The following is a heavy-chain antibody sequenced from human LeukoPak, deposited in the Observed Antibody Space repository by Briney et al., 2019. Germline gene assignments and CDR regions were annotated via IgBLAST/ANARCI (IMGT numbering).Heavy chain of an antibody. V-gene: IGHV1-18*01. CDR1: GYTFTSYG. D-gene: IGHD3-9*01. CDR2: ISAYNGNT. J-gene: IGHJ5*02. CDR3: ARALFDGHAPLFDP. Sequence: VASVKVSCKASGYTFTSYGISWVRQAPGQGLEWMGWISAYNGNTNYAQKLQGRVTMTTDTSTSTAYMELRSLRSDDTAVYYCARALFDGHAPLFDPWGQGTLVTVSS.